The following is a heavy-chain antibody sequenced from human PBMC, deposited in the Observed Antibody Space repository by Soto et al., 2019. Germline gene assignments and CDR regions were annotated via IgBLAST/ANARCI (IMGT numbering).Heavy chain of an antibody. D-gene: IGHD2-21*01. Sequence: SETLSLTCTVSGGSISSSSYYWGWIRQPPGKGLEWIGSIYYSGSTYYNPSLKSRVTISVDTSKNQFSLKLSSVTAADTAVYYCASPGLIGHVASFGFWGQGTLVTVPQ. CDR1: GGSISSSSYY. V-gene: IGHV4-39*01. CDR3: ASPGLIGHVASFGF. J-gene: IGHJ4*02. CDR2: IYYSGST.